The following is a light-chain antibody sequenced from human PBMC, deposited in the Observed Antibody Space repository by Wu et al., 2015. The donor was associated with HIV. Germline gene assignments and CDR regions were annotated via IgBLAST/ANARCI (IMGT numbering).Light chain of an antibody. J-gene: IGKJ1*01. CDR2: GTS. CDR1: QSGSSRY. CDR3: QQLQT. V-gene: IGKV3-20*01. Sequence: EIVLTQSPGTLSLSPGERATLSCGASQSGSSRYLAWYQQKPGQPPRLLIYGTSTRATGVPDRFSGSGSGTDFTLTISRLEPEDFAVYFCQQLQTFGQGTKVEIK.